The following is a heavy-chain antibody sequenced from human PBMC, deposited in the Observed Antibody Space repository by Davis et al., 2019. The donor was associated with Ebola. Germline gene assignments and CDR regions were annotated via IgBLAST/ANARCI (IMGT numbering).Heavy chain of an antibody. CDR2: IIPIFGTA. J-gene: IGHJ6*02. CDR1: GYSFTDDG. V-gene: IGHV1-69*06. Sequence: SVKVSCKASGYSFTDDGISWVRQAPGQGLEWMGGIIPIFGTANYEQKFQGRVTITADKSTSTAYMELSSLRSEDTAVYYCASVYGSGSYYPYGMDVWGQGTTVTVSS. CDR3: ASVYGSGSYYPYGMDV. D-gene: IGHD3-10*01.